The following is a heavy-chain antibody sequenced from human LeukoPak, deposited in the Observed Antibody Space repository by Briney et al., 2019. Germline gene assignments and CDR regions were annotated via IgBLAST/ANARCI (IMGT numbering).Heavy chain of an antibody. J-gene: IGHJ4*02. CDR2: IYTSGST. CDR3: AREYCSGGRCYTSNFDY. D-gene: IGHD2-15*01. Sequence: PSETLSLTCTVSGGSISSYYWSWIRQPAGKGLEWIGRIYTSGSTNYNPSLKSRVTMSVDTSKNQFSLKLSSVTAADTAVYYCAREYCSGGRCYTSNFDYWGQGTLVTVSS. V-gene: IGHV4-4*07. CDR1: GGSISSYY.